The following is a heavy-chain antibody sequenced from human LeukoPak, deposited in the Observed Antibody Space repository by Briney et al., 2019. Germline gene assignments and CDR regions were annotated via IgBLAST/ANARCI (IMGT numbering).Heavy chain of an antibody. J-gene: IGHJ4*02. CDR2: INPNSGGT. CDR1: GYTFTCYY. CDR3: ARIIVGATLLGSFDY. D-gene: IGHD1-26*01. Sequence: GASVKVSCKASGYTFTCYYMHWVRQAPGQGLEWMGRINPNSGGTNYAQKFQGRVTMTRDTSISTAYMELSRLRSDDTAVYYCARIIVGATLLGSFDYWGQGTLVTVSS. V-gene: IGHV1-2*06.